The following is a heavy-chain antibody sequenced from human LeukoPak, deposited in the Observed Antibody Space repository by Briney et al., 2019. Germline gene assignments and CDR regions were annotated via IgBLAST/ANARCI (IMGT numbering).Heavy chain of an antibody. J-gene: IGHJ4*02. D-gene: IGHD5-12*01. CDR1: GFTFSSYA. V-gene: IGHV3-23*01. CDR3: AKDPAPRGSSQSPFDY. CDR2: ISGSGGST. Sequence: GGSLRLSCAASGFTFSSYAMSWVRQAPGKGLEWVSAISGSGGSTYYADSVKGRFTISRDNSKNTLYLQMNSLRAEDTAVYYCAKDPAPRGSSQSPFDYWGQGTLVTVSS.